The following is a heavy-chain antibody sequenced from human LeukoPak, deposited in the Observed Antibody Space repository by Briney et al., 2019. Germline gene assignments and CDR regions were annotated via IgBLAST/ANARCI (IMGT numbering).Heavy chain of an antibody. D-gene: IGHD6-6*01. CDR1: GYTFTGYY. V-gene: IGHV1-2*02. Sequence: ASVSDSCKASGYTFTGYYIHWVRQAPGQGLEWMGWINPNSGGTNYAQKFQGRVTMTRDTSISTAYMELSRLRSDDTAVYYCARDLGSIAARPIPQTTHWFDPGGKGTLVTVSS. CDR3: ARDLGSIAARPIPQTTHWFDP. J-gene: IGHJ5*02. CDR2: INPNSGGT.